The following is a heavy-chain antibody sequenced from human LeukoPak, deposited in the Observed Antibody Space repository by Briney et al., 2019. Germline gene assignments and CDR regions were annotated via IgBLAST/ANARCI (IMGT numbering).Heavy chain of an antibody. CDR3: ARGRAATPFDY. D-gene: IGHD1-26*01. CDR1: GGSTSSYY. J-gene: IGHJ4*02. CDR2: INYGGST. Sequence: SETLSLTCTVSGGSTSSYYWNWIRQPPGKGLEWIGHINYGGSTKHNPSLESRVTISVDTSKNQFSLKLSSVTAADTAVYYCARGRAATPFDYWGQGTLVTVSS. V-gene: IGHV4-59*01.